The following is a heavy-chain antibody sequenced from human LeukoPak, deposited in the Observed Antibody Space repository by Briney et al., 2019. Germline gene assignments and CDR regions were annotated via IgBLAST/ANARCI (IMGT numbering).Heavy chain of an antibody. Sequence: GGSLRLSCEASGFTFSDFGLHWVRQAPGKGLEWVAFIRSEENKIYYLASVRGRFTISRDNSENTLFLQMSSLRHEDTAVYYCARGAGTYYGTDTFDLWGQGTMVTVSS. D-gene: IGHD1-26*01. CDR3: ARGAGTYYGTDTFDL. CDR1: GFTFSDFG. J-gene: IGHJ3*01. CDR2: IRSEENKI. V-gene: IGHV3-30*02.